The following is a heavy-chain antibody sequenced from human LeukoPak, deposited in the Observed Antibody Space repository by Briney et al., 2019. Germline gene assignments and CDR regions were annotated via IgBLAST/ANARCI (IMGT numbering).Heavy chain of an antibody. CDR2: IYTLGST. J-gene: IGHJ4*02. D-gene: IGHD6-19*01. Sequence: SETLSLTCTVSGGSISSGGFYWSWIRQPAGKGLEWIGRIYTLGSTNYNPSLKSRVTISVDTSKNQFSLKLSSVTAADTAVYYCAREGYSSGWNLFDYWGQGTLVTVSS. CDR1: GGSISSGGFY. CDR3: AREGYSSGWNLFDY. V-gene: IGHV4-61*02.